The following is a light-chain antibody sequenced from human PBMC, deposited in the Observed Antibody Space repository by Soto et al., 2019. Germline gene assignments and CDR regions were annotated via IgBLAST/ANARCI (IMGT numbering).Light chain of an antibody. J-gene: IGKJ4*01. CDR3: QQRSNWPPLT. V-gene: IGKV3-11*02. CDR2: DAS. CDR1: QSVSSY. Sequence: EIVLTQSPATLSLSPGERATLSCRASQSVSSYLAWYQQKPGQAPRLLIYDASNRATGIPARFSGSGSGRDFPLTISSLEPEDFAVYYCQQRSNWPPLTFGGGTKVEIK.